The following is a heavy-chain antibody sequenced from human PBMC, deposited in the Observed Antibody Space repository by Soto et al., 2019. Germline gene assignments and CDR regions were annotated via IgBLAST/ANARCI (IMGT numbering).Heavy chain of an antibody. Sequence: ASVKVSCKASGYTFTSYDINWVRQATGQGLEWMGWMNPNSGNTGYAQKFQGRVTMTRNTSISTAYMELSSLRSEDTAVYYCARPTVTTMGWFDPWGQGTLVTAPQ. V-gene: IGHV1-8*01. CDR3: ARPTVTTMGWFDP. CDR2: MNPNSGNT. D-gene: IGHD4-4*01. J-gene: IGHJ5*02. CDR1: GYTFTSYD.